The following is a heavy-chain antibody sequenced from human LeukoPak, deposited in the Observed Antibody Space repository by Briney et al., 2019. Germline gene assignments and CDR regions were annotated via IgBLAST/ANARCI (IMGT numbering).Heavy chain of an antibody. Sequence: GASVKVSCKASGYTFTGYYMHWVRQAPGQGLEWMGWINPNSGGTNYAQKFQGRVTMTRNTSISTAYMELSSLRSEDTAVYYCVRGKSSSWYLSNPRHNWFDPWGQGTLVTVSS. CDR1: GYTFTGYY. J-gene: IGHJ5*02. D-gene: IGHD6-13*01. CDR2: INPNSGGT. CDR3: VRGKSSSWYLSNPRHNWFDP. V-gene: IGHV1-2*02.